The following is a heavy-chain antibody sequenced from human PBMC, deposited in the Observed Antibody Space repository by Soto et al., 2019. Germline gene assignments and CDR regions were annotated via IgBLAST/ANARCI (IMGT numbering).Heavy chain of an antibody. Sequence: EVQLVQSGGGLAQPGKSLRLSCAASGFTFRKFWMHWVRQVPGKGPVWVSYISSDGTTTEYADSVKGRFTISRDNAMDTLYLKMDSLRAEDTAVYYCAIQDCTNDVCLEAAVTVGGALESWGQGTLVTVSS. CDR3: AIQDCTNDVCLEAAVTVGGALES. CDR1: GFTFRKFW. V-gene: IGHV3-74*01. J-gene: IGHJ1*01. D-gene: IGHD2-8*01. CDR2: ISSDGTTT.